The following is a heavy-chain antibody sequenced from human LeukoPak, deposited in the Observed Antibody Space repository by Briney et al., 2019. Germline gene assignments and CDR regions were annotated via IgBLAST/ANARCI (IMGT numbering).Heavy chain of an antibody. V-gene: IGHV3-48*04. D-gene: IGHD3-9*01. CDR1: GFTFSSYA. CDR2: ISSSGSTI. CDR3: ARFDWNHRSGAESNWFDP. J-gene: IGHJ5*02. Sequence: GGSLRLSCAASGFTFSSYAMSWVRQTPGKGLEWVSYISSSGSTIYYADSVKGRFTISRDNAKNSLYLQMNSLRAEDTAVYYCARFDWNHRSGAESNWFDPWGQGTLVTVSS.